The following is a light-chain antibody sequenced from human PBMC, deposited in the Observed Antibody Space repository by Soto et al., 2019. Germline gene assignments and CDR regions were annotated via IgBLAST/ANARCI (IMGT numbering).Light chain of an antibody. V-gene: IGKV3-15*01. J-gene: IGKJ1*01. CDR2: AAS. CDR3: QHYNSYSEA. CDR1: QSVDSD. Sequence: EKVMTQSPATLSVSPGERATLSCRASQSVDSDLAWYQQKPGQPPRLLIYAASTRATDIPDRFSGSGSGTEFTLTISSLQPDDFATYYCQHYNSYSEAFGQGTKVDIK.